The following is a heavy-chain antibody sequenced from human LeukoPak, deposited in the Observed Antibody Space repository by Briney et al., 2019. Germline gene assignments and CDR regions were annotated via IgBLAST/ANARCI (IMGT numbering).Heavy chain of an antibody. V-gene: IGHV3-30*03. CDR2: ISYDGSNK. Sequence: PGGSLRLSCAASGFTFSSYGMHWVRQAPGKGLEWVAVISYDGSNKYYADSVKGRFTISRDNSKNTLYLQMNSLRAEDTAVYYCAREEYYYDSSGYEVNWFDPWGQGTLVTVSS. J-gene: IGHJ5*02. CDR1: GFTFSSYG. D-gene: IGHD3-22*01. CDR3: AREEYYYDSSGYEVNWFDP.